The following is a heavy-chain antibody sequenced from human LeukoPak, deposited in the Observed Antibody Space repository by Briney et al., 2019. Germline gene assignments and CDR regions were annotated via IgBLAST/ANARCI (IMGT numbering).Heavy chain of an antibody. D-gene: IGHD5-24*01. Sequence: GASVKVSCKASGYTFTNYAVNWLRQAPGQRLEWMGWINAGNGNTKYSQKFQGRVTITRDTSASTAYMELSSLRSEDTAVYYCARPSRWLQYLYFDYWGQGTLVTVSS. CDR3: ARPSRWLQYLYFDY. V-gene: IGHV1-3*01. CDR2: INAGNGNT. CDR1: GYTFTNYA. J-gene: IGHJ4*02.